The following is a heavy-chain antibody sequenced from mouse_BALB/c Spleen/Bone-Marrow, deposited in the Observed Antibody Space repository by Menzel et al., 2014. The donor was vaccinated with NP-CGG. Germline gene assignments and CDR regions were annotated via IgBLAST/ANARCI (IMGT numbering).Heavy chain of an antibody. D-gene: IGHD1-1*01. V-gene: IGHV14-3*02. CDR1: GLNIKDTY. CDR3: ASCRYGWYFDV. Sequence: EVQLQQSGAELVKLGASVKLSCTASGLNIKDTYMHWVKQRPEQGLEWIGRIDPANGNTKYDPKFQGKATITADTSSNTAHLQLNSLTSEDTAVYYCASCRYGWYFDVWGAGTTVTVAS. CDR2: IDPANGNT. J-gene: IGHJ1*01.